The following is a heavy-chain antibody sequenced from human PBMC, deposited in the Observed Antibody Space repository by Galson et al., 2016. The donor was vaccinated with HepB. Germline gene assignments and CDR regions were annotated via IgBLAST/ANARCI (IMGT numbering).Heavy chain of an antibody. J-gene: IGHJ4*02. CDR2: LYHNGTT. Sequence: SETLSLTCTVSGGSISSRSHYWGWIRQPPGKGLEWIGHLYHNGTTYYKPSLKSRVTISADTSKNQFSLRLSSVPAADTAVYYCARWAIFEVIINYWGQGTLVAVSS. D-gene: IGHD3-3*01. V-gene: IGHV4-39*01. CDR1: GGSISSRSHY. CDR3: ARWAIFEVIINY.